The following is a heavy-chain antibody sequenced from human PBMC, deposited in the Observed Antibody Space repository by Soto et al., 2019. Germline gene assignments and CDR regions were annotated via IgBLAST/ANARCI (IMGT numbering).Heavy chain of an antibody. D-gene: IGHD3-10*01. V-gene: IGHV1-69*02. CDR3: ASSYGSGYRAFDY. Sequence: QVQLVQSGAEVKRPGSSVKVSCKASGDTFTFYSINWVRQAPGLGLEWMGRINPILSMSNYAQRFQGRVTMTADKSTSTAYIEPSSLRSEDTAIYYCASSYGSGYRAFDYWGQGALVTVSS. CDR1: GDTFTFYS. CDR2: INPILSMS. J-gene: IGHJ4*02.